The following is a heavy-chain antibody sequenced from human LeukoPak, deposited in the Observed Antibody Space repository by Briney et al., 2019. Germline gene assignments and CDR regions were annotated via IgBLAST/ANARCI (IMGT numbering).Heavy chain of an antibody. D-gene: IGHD1-20*01. CDR1: GGSISSSYYY. CDR3: ARANYITGTTGGFDP. CDR2: IHYSGSI. J-gene: IGHJ5*02. V-gene: IGHV4-31*03. Sequence: SETLSLTCTVSGGSISSSYYYWSWIRQHPGKGLEWIGYIHYSGSIYHNPSLKSRVTISVDTSKIQFSLKLSSVTAADTALYYCARANYITGTTGGFDPWGQGTLVTVSS.